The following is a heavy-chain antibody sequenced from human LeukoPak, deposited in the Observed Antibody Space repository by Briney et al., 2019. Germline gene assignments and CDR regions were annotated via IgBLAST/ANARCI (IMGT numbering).Heavy chain of an antibody. V-gene: IGHV4-38-2*01. J-gene: IGHJ4*02. CDR3: ARNSSGNYFDY. D-gene: IGHD1-26*01. Sequence: SETLSLTCAVSGNSISNTYYWGWIRQPPGTELEWIGSIYNSGSTHYNPSLKSRVTISVDTSKNQFSLKLSSVTAADTAVYYCARNSSGNYFDYWGRGTLVTVSS. CDR1: GNSISNTYY. CDR2: IYNSGST.